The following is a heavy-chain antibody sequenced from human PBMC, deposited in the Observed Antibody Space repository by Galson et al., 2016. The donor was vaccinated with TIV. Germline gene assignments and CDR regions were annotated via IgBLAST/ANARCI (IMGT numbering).Heavy chain of an antibody. D-gene: IGHD2-21*01. CDR1: GFTVSDNY. CDR3: ARERRYCGNECYLYYYYGMDV. J-gene: IGHJ6*02. V-gene: IGHV3-66*02. CDR2: IYTGGNT. Sequence: CAASGFTVSDNYMTWVRRAPGKGLERVSMIYTGGNTYYADSVKGRFTISRDNSKNTLYLQMNRLRVEDTAVYYCARERRYCGNECYLYYYYGMDVWGPGTTVTVSS.